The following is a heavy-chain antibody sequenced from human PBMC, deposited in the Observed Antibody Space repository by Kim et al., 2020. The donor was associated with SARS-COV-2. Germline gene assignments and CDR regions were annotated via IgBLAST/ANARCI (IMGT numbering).Heavy chain of an antibody. CDR3: VKDADYGAYYFDY. CDR1: GFTVSSYA. V-gene: IGHV3-64D*09. Sequence: GGSLRLSCSASGFTVSSYAMHWVRQTPGMGLEYVSSIRSNGGSTYYADSVKGRFSISRDNSKNTLYLQMSRLRDEDTSVYYCVKDADYGAYYFDYWGQGT. J-gene: IGHJ4*02. CDR2: IRSNGGST. D-gene: IGHD4-17*01.